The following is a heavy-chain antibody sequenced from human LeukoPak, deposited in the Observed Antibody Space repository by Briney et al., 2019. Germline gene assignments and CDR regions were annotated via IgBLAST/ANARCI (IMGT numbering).Heavy chain of an antibody. Sequence: SETLSLTCAVYGGSFSGYYWSWIRQPPGKGLEWIGEINHSGSTNYNPSLKSRVTISVDTSKNQFSLKLSSVTAADTAVYYCARRSYGFPFDYWGQGTLVTVSS. V-gene: IGHV4-34*01. CDR1: GGSFSGYY. CDR3: ARRSYGFPFDY. J-gene: IGHJ4*02. D-gene: IGHD5-18*01. CDR2: INHSGST.